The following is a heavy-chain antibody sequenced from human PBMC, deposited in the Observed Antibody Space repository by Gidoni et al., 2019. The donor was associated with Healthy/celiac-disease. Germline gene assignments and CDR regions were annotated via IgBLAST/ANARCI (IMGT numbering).Heavy chain of an antibody. Sequence: QVQLVESGGGVVQPGRSLRLSCAASGFTFSSYGMHWVRQAPGKGLEWVAVISYDGSNKYYADSVKGRFTISRDNSKNTLYLQMNSLRAEDTAVYYCAKVAGPPEYFQHWGQGTLVTVSS. V-gene: IGHV3-30*18. CDR2: ISYDGSNK. J-gene: IGHJ1*01. CDR1: GFTFSSYG. CDR3: AKVAGPPEYFQH. D-gene: IGHD2-15*01.